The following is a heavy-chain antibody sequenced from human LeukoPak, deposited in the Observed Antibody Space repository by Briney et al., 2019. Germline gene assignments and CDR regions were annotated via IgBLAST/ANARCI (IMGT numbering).Heavy chain of an antibody. CDR2: IWYDGSNK. CDR3: ARDLLYDSGYYYGMDV. J-gene: IGHJ6*02. CDR1: GFTFSNYG. V-gene: IGHV3-33*01. Sequence: PGGSLRLSCAASGFTFSNYGMHWVRQAPGKGLEWVAVIWYDGSNKCYADSVKGRFTISRDNSKNTLYLQMNSLRAEDTAVYYCARDLLYDSGYYYGMDVWGQGATVTVSS. D-gene: IGHD3-3*01.